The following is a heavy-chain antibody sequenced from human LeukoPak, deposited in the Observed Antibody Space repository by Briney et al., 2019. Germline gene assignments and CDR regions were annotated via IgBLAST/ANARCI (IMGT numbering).Heavy chain of an antibody. CDR1: GGTFSSYA. D-gene: IGHD5-24*01. Sequence: SVKVSCKASGGTFSSYAISWVRQAPGQGREWMGGIIPIFGTANYAQKFQGRVTITADESTSTAYMELSSLRSEDTAVYYCARGPRMGITDYYGMDVWGKGTTVTVSS. V-gene: IGHV1-69*13. CDR3: ARGPRMGITDYYGMDV. CDR2: IIPIFGTA. J-gene: IGHJ6*04.